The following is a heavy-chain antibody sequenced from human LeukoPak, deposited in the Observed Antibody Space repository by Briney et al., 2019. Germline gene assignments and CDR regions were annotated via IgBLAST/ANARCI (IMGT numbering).Heavy chain of an antibody. J-gene: IGHJ4*02. Sequence: PGGSLRLSCAASGFTFSSYAMHWVRKAPGKGLEWVAVISYGGSNKYYADSVKGRFTISRDNSKNTLYLQMNSLRAEDTAVYYCALTVAGWGQGTLVTVSS. CDR3: ALTVAG. CDR1: GFTFSSYA. CDR2: ISYGGSNK. D-gene: IGHD6-19*01. V-gene: IGHV3-30-3*01.